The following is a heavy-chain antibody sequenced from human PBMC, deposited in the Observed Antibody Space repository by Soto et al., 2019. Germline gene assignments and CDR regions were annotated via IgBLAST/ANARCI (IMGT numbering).Heavy chain of an antibody. J-gene: IGHJ6*02. CDR2: FYFTGST. Sequence: LQESGPGLVKPSETLSLTCTVSGASVSSDSYSWSWIRQPPGKGLEWIGCFYFTGSTKINPSLQTRVTRSVDESKNQMSLRLNSVTAADTAVYYCVKAPRFYGMDVWGQGTTVTVSS. CDR3: VKAPRFYGMDV. CDR1: GASVSSDSYS. V-gene: IGHV4-61*01.